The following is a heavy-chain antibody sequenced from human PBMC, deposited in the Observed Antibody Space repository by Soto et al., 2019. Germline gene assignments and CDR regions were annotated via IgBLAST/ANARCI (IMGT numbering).Heavy chain of an antibody. Sequence: GGSLRLSCAASGFTFSSYAMSWVRQAPGKGLEWVSAISGSGGSTYYADSVKGRFTISRDNSKNTLYLQMNSLRAEDTAVYYCAKDEVITFGGVIVALGYWGQGTLVTVSS. CDR3: AKDEVITFGGVIVALGY. CDR1: GFTFSSYA. J-gene: IGHJ4*02. CDR2: ISGSGGST. D-gene: IGHD3-16*02. V-gene: IGHV3-23*01.